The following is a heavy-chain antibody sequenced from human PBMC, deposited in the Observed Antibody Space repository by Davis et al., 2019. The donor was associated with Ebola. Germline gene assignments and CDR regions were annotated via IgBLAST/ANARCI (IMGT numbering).Heavy chain of an antibody. V-gene: IGHV3-48*02. Sequence: PGGSLRLSCAASGFTFSNYAMSWVRQAPGKGLESVAVTTDSGTTAYYADSVRGRFTISRDNAKSALYLEMNSLRDEDTAVYYCARDRVGGAFDSWGQGTLVTVSS. CDR3: ARDRVGGAFDS. CDR2: TTDSGTTA. J-gene: IGHJ4*02. CDR1: GFTFSNYA. D-gene: IGHD3-16*01.